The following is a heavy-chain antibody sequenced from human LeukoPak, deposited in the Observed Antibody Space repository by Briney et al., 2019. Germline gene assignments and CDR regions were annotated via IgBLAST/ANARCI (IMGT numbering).Heavy chain of an antibody. CDR3: ARVRAGGEMATIRDYYFDY. J-gene: IGHJ4*02. CDR1: GGSISSYY. CDR2: IQYSGST. V-gene: IGHV4-59*01. D-gene: IGHD5-24*01. Sequence: PSETLSLTCTVSGGSISSYYWSWIRQPAGKGLEWIGCIQYSGSTNYNPSLKSRVTISVDTSKTQFSLKLGSVTAGDTAVYFCARVRAGGEMATIRDYYFDYWGQGTLVTVSS.